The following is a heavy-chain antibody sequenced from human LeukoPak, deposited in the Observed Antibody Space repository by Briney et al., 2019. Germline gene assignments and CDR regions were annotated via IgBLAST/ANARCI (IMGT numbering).Heavy chain of an antibody. D-gene: IGHD6-6*01. CDR1: GGSISSGGYS. Sequence: SQTLSLTCAVSGGSISSGGYSWSWIRRPPGKSLEWIGYIYHSGSTYYNPSLKSRVTISVDRSKNQFSLKLSSVTAADTAVYYCARVGSSSVPSFDYWGQGTLVTVSS. CDR2: IYHSGST. V-gene: IGHV4-30-2*01. J-gene: IGHJ4*02. CDR3: ARVGSSSVPSFDY.